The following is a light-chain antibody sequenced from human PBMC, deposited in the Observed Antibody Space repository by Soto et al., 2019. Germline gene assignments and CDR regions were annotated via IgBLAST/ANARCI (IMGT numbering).Light chain of an antibody. V-gene: IGLV2-14*01. CDR3: GSFTGGITPYV. J-gene: IGLJ1*01. CDR2: GVT. CDR1: SSDIGGYDY. Sequence: QSVLTQPASVSGSPGQSITISCTGTSSDIGGYDYVSWYQHHPGKAPKFIIYGVTNRPSGVSHRFSGSKSANTASLTISGLQADDEADYHCGSFTGGITPYVFGTGTKLTVL.